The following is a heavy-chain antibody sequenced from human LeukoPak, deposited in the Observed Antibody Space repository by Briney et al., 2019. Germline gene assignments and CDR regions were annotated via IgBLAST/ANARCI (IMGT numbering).Heavy chain of an antibody. CDR3: ATHYPVGATAYYYYYYMDV. CDR1: GYTFTSYG. CDR2: ISAYNGNT. Sequence: GASVKVSCKASGYTFTSYGISWVRQAPGQGLEWMGWISAYNGNTNYAQKLQGRVTMTTDTSTSTAYMELRSLRSDDTAVYYCATHYPVGATAYYYYYYMDVWGKGTTVTVSS. D-gene: IGHD1-26*01. V-gene: IGHV1-18*01. J-gene: IGHJ6*03.